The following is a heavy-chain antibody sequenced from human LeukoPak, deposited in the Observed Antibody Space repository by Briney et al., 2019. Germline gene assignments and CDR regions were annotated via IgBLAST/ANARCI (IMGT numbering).Heavy chain of an antibody. CDR1: GGSFRGYY. CDR2: INHSGST. V-gene: IGHV4-34*01. CDR3: ARGRRYSYGYVRFDY. J-gene: IGHJ4*02. D-gene: IGHD5-18*01. Sequence: SETLSLTCDVYGGSFRGYYWSWIRQPPGKGLEWIGEINHSGSTNYNPSLKSRVTISVDTSKNQFSLKLSSVTAADTAVYYCARGRRYSYGYVRFDYWGQGTLVTVSS.